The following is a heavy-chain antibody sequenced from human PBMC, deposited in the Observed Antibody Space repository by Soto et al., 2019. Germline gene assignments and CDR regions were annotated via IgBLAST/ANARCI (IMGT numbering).Heavy chain of an antibody. Sequence: QVQLVESGGGVVQPGRSLRLSCAASGFTFSAYGMHWVRQAPGKGLEWVALTSADGTVKYYTDSVKGRFTISRDNSKNTVSLQMSSLRDEDTALYYCAKDRGDWSGRGLDYWGQGALLTVSS. CDR2: TSADGTVK. CDR1: GFTFSAYG. CDR3: AKDRGDWSGRGLDY. D-gene: IGHD3-10*01. V-gene: IGHV3-30*18. J-gene: IGHJ4*02.